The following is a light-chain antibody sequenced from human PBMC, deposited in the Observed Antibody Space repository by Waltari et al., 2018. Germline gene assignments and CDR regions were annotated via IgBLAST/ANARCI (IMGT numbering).Light chain of an antibody. J-gene: IGKJ2*01. Sequence: EIVLTQSPGTLSLSPGDRAPLSCRTSTRFRTTFLSWYQQKPGLAPRLLIYGAYNRATGIPDRFSGSGSGTDFTLTISRLEPEDFAVFYCQQYDASPPMYTFGQGTKLEIK. CDR2: GAY. CDR3: QQYDASPPMYT. V-gene: IGKV3-20*01. CDR1: TRFRTTF.